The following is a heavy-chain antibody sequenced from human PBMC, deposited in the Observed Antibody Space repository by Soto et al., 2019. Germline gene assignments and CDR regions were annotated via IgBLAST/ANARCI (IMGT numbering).Heavy chain of an antibody. CDR1: GFTFSSYA. D-gene: IGHD1-1*01. CDR3: AKDISTSGSVTSRVSFDY. J-gene: IGHJ4*02. V-gene: IGHV3-23*01. CDR2: ISGSGGTT. Sequence: EVQLLESGGGLVQPGGSLRLSCAASGFTFSSYAMSWVRQAPGKGLEWVSAISGSGGTTYYADSVKGRFTISRDNSKNTLYLQMNSLRAEDTDVYYCAKDISTSGSVTSRVSFDYWGQGTMGTVSS.